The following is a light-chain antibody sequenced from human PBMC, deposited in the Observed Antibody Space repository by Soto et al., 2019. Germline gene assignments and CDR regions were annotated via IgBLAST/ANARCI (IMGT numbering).Light chain of an antibody. Sequence: EIVLTQSPATLSLSPGERATLSCRASQSVYSYLAWYQQKPGQAPRLLIYGASTRATGIPARFSGSGSGTEFTLTISSLEPEDFAVYYCQQRGNWPTFGGGTKVDIK. CDR2: GAS. CDR3: QQRGNWPT. V-gene: IGKV3-11*01. J-gene: IGKJ4*01. CDR1: QSVYSY.